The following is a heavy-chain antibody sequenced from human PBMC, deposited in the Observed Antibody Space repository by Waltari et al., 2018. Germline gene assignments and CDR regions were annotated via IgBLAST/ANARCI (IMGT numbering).Heavy chain of an antibody. CDR3: AKDTYSSSINYFDY. CDR1: GFTFDDYA. D-gene: IGHD6-6*01. V-gene: IGHV3-9*01. Sequence: EVQLVESGGGLVQPGRSLRLSCAASGFTFDDYAMHWVRQAPGKGLEWVSGISWNSGSIGYADSVKGRFTISGDNAKNSLYLQMNSLRAEDTALYYCAKDTYSSSINYFDYWGQGTLVTVSS. CDR2: ISWNSGSI. J-gene: IGHJ4*02.